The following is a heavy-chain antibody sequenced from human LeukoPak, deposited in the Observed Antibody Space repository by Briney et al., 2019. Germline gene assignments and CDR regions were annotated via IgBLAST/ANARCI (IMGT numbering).Heavy chain of an antibody. CDR2: IYYSGST. CDR1: GGSISSYY. CDR3: ARGYSSSWHQGDYFDY. D-gene: IGHD6-13*01. J-gene: IGHJ4*02. V-gene: IGHV4-59*01. Sequence: SETLSLTCTVSGGSISSYYWSWIRQPPGKGLEWIGYIYYSGSTNYNPSLKSRVTISVDTSKNQFSLKLSSVTAADTAVYYCARGYSSSWHQGDYFDYWGQGTLVTVSS.